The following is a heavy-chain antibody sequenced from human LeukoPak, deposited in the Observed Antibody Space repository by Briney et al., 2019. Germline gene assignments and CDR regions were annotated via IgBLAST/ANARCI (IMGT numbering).Heavy chain of an antibody. Sequence: SETLSLTCTVSGGSISSYYWSWIRQPPGKGLEWIGYIYYSGSTNYNPSLKSRVTISVDTSKNQFSLKLSSVTAADTAVYYCAREKVTMIRGLGGAHDAFDIWGQGTMVTVSS. CDR3: AREKVTMIRGLGGAHDAFDI. V-gene: IGHV4-59*01. CDR2: IYYSGST. CDR1: GGSISSYY. J-gene: IGHJ3*02. D-gene: IGHD3-22*01.